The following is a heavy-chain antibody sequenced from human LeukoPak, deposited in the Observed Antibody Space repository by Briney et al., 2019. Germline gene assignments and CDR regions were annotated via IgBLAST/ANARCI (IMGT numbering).Heavy chain of an antibody. J-gene: IGHJ3*02. CDR3: AKRPRDTSGYYLGAFDI. V-gene: IGHV3-23*01. CDR2: ISASGDTT. D-gene: IGHD3-22*01. Sequence: GGSLRLSCAASGFSFSNYAMTWVRQAPGKGLDWVSGISASGDTTYYADSVKGRFTISRDNSKNTLYLQMNSLRVEDAAVYYCAKRPRDTSGYYLGAFDIWGQGTMVTVSS. CDR1: GFSFSNYA.